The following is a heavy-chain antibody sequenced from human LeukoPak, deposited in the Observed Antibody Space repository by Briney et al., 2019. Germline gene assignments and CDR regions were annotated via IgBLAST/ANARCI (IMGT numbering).Heavy chain of an antibody. CDR2: ISAYNGNT. V-gene: IGHV1-18*04. J-gene: IGHJ6*03. D-gene: IGHD5-24*01. Sequence: ASVTVSCKASGYTFTGYYMHWVRQAPGQGLEWMGWISAYNGNTNYAQKLQGRVTMTTDTSTSTAYMELRSLRSDDTAVYYCARATRDYYYYMDVWGKGTTVTVSS. CDR3: ARATRDYYYYMDV. CDR1: GYTFTGYY.